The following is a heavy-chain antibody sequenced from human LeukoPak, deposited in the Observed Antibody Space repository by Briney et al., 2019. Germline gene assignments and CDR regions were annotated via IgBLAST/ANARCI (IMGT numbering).Heavy chain of an antibody. CDR1: GFTFSSYA. CDR3: ASMVRDYFEY. V-gene: IGHV3-64*01. CDR2: ISSNGGST. Sequence: GGSLRLSCAASGFTFSSYAMHWVRQAPGKGLEYVSAISSNGGSTYYANSVKGRFTISRDNSKNTLYLQMGSLRPDDMAVYYCASMVRDYFEYWGQGTLVTVSS. J-gene: IGHJ4*02. D-gene: IGHD3-10*01.